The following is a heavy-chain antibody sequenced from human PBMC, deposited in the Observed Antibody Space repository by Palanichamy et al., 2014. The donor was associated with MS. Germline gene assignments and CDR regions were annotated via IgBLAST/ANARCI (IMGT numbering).Heavy chain of an antibody. J-gene: IGHJ3*02. D-gene: IGHD3-22*01. Sequence: VQLQESGPGLVKPSETLSLTCTVSGGSISSYYWSWIRQPPGRDWSGLGISITVGAPTTTPPSKSRVTISVDTSKNQFSLKLSSVTAADTAVYYCARGGYYYDSSGYYRDAFDIWGQGAMVTVSS. CDR1: GGSISSYY. CDR3: ARGGYYYDSSGYYRDAFDI. V-gene: IGHV4-59*01. CDR2: SITVGAP.